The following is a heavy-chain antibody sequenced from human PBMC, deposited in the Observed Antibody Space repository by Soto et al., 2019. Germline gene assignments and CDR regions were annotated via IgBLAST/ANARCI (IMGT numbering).Heavy chain of an antibody. V-gene: IGHV1-18*01. CDR1: GYSFTNYD. CDR3: ARYCSSTSCDHYFDY. CDR2: ISPYNGDT. J-gene: IGHJ4*02. Sequence: VKVSCKASGYSFTNYDIIWVRHAPGQGLEWMGWISPYNGDTNYAQKLQGRVTMTTDTSTSTAYMELRSLRSDDTAVYYCARYCSSTSCDHYFDYWGQGTLVTVSS. D-gene: IGHD2-2*01.